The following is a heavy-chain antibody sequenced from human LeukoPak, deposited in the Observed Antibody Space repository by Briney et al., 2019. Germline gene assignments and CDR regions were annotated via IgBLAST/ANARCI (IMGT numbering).Heavy chain of an antibody. V-gene: IGHV4-59*08. D-gene: IGHD2-15*01. CDR2: IYYSGST. Sequence: PSETLSLTRTVSGGSISSYYWSWIRQPPGKGLEWIGYIYYSGSTNYNPSLKSRVTISVDTSKNQFSLKLSSVTAADTAVYHCARHCCSGPAKRVFDIWGQGTMVTVSS. CDR1: GGSISSYY. J-gene: IGHJ3*02. CDR3: ARHCCSGPAKRVFDI.